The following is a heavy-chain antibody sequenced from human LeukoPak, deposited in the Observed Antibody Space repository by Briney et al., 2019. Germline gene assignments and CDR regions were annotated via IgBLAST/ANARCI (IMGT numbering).Heavy chain of an antibody. CDR2: ISGSGGST. V-gene: IGHV3-23*01. J-gene: IGHJ6*03. D-gene: IGHD3-10*01. Sequence: GGTLRLSCAASGFTFSSYGMSWARQAPGKGLEWVSAISGSGGSTYYADSVKGRFTISRDNSKNTLYLQMNSLRAEDTAVYYCAKGGYYYGSGNYYYYYYMDVWGKGTTVTISS. CDR3: AKGGYYYGSGNYYYYYYMDV. CDR1: GFTFSSYG.